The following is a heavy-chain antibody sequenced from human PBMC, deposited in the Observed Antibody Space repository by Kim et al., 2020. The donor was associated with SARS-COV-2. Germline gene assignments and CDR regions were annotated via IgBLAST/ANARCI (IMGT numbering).Heavy chain of an antibody. Sequence: TNYAQKFLGRVTMTRDTSISTAYMELSRLRSDDTAVYYCAIPYSYYGMDVWGQGTTVTVSS. CDR2: T. J-gene: IGHJ6*02. V-gene: IGHV1-2*02. CDR3: AIPYSYYGMDV.